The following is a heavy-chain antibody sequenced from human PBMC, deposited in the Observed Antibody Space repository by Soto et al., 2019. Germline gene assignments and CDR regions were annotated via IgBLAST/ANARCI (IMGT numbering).Heavy chain of an antibody. D-gene: IGHD6-19*01. J-gene: IGHJ4*01. CDR1: GFTFSSYA. CDR3: AQGGGWLEYYFDY. Sequence: EVQLLESGGGLVQPGGSLRLSCAASGFTFSSYAMSWVRQAPGKGLEWVSAISGSGGSTYYADSVKGRFTISRDNSKNTLSLELNSPRAGDTAVYYCAQGGGWLEYYFDYWVHGTLVTVSS. V-gene: IGHV3-23*01. CDR2: ISGSGGST.